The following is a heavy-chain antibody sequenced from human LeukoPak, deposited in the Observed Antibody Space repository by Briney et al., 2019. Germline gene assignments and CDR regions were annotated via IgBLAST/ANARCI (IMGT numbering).Heavy chain of an antibody. V-gene: IGHV3-30*02. D-gene: IGHD3-22*01. J-gene: IGHJ4*02. CDR2: IRYDGSNK. CDR1: GFTFSSYG. CDR3: AKRSYYYDSSGYYTFDY. Sequence: GGSLRLSCAASGFTFSSYGMHWVRQAPGKGLEWVAFIRYDGSNKYYADSVKGRFTISRDNSKNTLYLQMNSLRAEDTAVYYCAKRSYYYDSSGYYTFDYWGQGTLVTVSS.